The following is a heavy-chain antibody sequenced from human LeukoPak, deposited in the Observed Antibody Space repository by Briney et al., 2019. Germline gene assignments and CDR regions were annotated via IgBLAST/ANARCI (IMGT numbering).Heavy chain of an antibody. J-gene: IGHJ4*02. CDR3: ASSLRYYFDY. Sequence: PGGSLRLSCAASGFTFSSYAMSWVRQAPGKGLEWVSAISGSGGSTYYADSVKGRFTISRDNSKNTLYLQMNSLRAEDTAVHYCASSLRYYFDYWGQGTLVTVSS. CDR2: ISGSGGST. V-gene: IGHV3-23*01. CDR1: GFTFSSYA.